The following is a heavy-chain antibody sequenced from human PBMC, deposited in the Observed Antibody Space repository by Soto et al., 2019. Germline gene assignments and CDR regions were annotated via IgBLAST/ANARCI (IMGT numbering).Heavy chain of an antibody. J-gene: IGHJ1*01. D-gene: IGHD6-13*01. CDR3: ARDSGSSKIQF. CDR2: INSGGGT. V-gene: IGHV3-53*01. Sequence: GGSLRLSCAASGFTVSGSYMSWVRQTPGKGLECVSVINSGGGTYYADSVKGRFTISRDISMNSLYLQMNNLRAEDTALYYCARDSGSSKIQFWGQGTLVTVSS. CDR1: GFTVSGSY.